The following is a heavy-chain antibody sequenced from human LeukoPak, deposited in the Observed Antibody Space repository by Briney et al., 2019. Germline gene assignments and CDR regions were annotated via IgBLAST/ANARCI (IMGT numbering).Heavy chain of an antibody. CDR3: AREYGDYSPWYYYYGMDV. CDR1: GFTFSSYW. V-gene: IGHV3-7*03. CDR2: IKQDGSEK. D-gene: IGHD4-17*01. Sequence: GSLRLSCAASGFTFSSYWMSWVRQAPGKGLEWVANIKQDGSEKYYVDSVKGRFTISRDNAKNSQYLQMNSLRAEDTAVYYCAREYGDYSPWYYYYGMDVWGKGTTVTVSS. J-gene: IGHJ6*04.